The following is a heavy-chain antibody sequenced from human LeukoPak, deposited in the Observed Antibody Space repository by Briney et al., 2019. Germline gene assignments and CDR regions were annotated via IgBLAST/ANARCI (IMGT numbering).Heavy chain of an antibody. Sequence: GGSLRLSCAASGFTFSNYGMRWVRQAPGKGLEWVSVISDNGGSTYYADSVKGRFTISRDNSKNTLYLQMKSLKAEDTAVYHCAKADMARIVFIHGMDVWGQGTTVTVSS. CDR3: AKADMARIVFIHGMDV. V-gene: IGHV3-23*01. CDR2: ISDNGGST. D-gene: IGHD3-10*01. J-gene: IGHJ6*02. CDR1: GFTFSNYG.